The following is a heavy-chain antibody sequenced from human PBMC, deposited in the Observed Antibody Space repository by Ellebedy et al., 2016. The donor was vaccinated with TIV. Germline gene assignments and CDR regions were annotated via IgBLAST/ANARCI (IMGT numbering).Heavy chain of an antibody. CDR3: ARAIRNTAMSHYYFDY. CDR2: IYQSGST. J-gene: IGHJ4*02. CDR1: GGSISSGGYS. Sequence: LRLSCAVSGGSISSGGYSWSWIRQPPGKGLEWIGYIYQSGSTYYNPSLKSRVTISIDRSKNQFSLNLSSMTAADTAVYYCARAIRNTAMSHYYFDYWGQGTLVTVSS. D-gene: IGHD5-18*01. V-gene: IGHV4-30-2*01.